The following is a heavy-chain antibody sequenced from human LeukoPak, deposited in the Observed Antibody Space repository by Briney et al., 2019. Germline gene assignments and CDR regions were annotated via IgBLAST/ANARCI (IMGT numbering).Heavy chain of an antibody. V-gene: IGHV3-21*01. Sequence: GGSLRLSCAASGFTFSSYSMNWVRQAPGKGLEWVSSISSSSSYIYYADSVKGRFTISRDNAKNSLYLQMNSLRAEDTAVYYCAAQSSITIFGVVWGGHGTLVTVSS. D-gene: IGHD3-3*01. J-gene: IGHJ4*01. CDR2: ISSSSSYI. CDR1: GFTFSSYS. CDR3: AAQSSITIFGVVW.